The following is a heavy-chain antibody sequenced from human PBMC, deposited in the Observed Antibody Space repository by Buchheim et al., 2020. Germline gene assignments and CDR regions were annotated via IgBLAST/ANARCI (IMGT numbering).Heavy chain of an antibody. CDR3: ASYGPTFDY. V-gene: IGHV4-30-4*08. CDR1: GDSISSGTYY. D-gene: IGHD3-10*01. J-gene: IGHJ4*02. CDR2: IYYSGST. Sequence: QVQLQESGAGLVKPSQTLSLTCTVSGDSISSGTYYWSWLRQPPRMGLEWSVYIYYSGSTYYNPSLKSRVTISVDTSTNQFSLRLSSVTAADTAVYYCASYGPTFDYWGQGTL.